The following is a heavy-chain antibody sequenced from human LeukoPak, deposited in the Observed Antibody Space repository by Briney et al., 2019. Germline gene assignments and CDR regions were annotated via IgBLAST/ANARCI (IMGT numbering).Heavy chain of an antibody. J-gene: IGHJ4*02. Sequence: GGSLRLSCAASGFTFSSYWMSWVRQAPGKGLEWVANIKQDGSEKYYVDSVKGRFTISRDNAKNSLYLRMNSLRAEDTAVYYCARVFTGSSWYFDYWGQGTLVTVSS. CDR2: IKQDGSEK. CDR1: GFTFSSYW. D-gene: IGHD2-15*01. CDR3: ARVFTGSSWYFDY. V-gene: IGHV3-7*01.